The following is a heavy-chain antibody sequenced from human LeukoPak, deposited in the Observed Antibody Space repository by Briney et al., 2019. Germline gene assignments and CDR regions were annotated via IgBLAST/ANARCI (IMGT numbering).Heavy chain of an antibody. J-gene: IGHJ4*02. V-gene: IGHV3-23*01. CDR3: AKESMEGLTGYSPFDY. Sequence: QSGGSLRLSCAASGFTFSSYAMSWVRQALGKGLEWVSAISGSGGSTYYADSVTGRFTISRDNSKNTLYLQMNSLRAEDTAVYYCAKESMEGLTGYSPFDYWGQGTLVTVSS. CDR1: GFTFSSYA. D-gene: IGHD3-9*01. CDR2: ISGSGGST.